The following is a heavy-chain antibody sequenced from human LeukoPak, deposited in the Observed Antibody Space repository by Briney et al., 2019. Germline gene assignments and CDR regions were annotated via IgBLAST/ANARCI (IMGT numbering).Heavy chain of an antibody. CDR1: GFTFSSYW. D-gene: IGHD6-13*01. CDR3: ARDHSSWEVPSDY. J-gene: IGHJ4*02. Sequence: GGSLRLSCAASGFTFSSYWMHWVRQVPGKGLVWVSGINTDGSRRSYADSVKGRFTISRDNAKNKLYLQMNSLRAEDTAVYYCARDHSSWEVPSDYWGQGTLVTVSS. CDR2: INTDGSRR. V-gene: IGHV3-74*01.